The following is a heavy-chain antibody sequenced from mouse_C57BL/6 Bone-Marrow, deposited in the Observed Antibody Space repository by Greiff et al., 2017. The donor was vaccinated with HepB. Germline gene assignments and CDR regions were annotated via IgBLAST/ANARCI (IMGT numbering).Heavy chain of an antibody. CDR2: INPNNGGT. Sequence: VQLKQSGPELVKPGASVKISCKASGYTFTDYYMNWVKQSHGKSLEWIGDINPNNGGTSYNQKFKGKAALTVDKSSSTAYMELRSLTSEDSAVYYCARDITTVVYFDYWGQGTTLTVSS. D-gene: IGHD1-1*01. V-gene: IGHV1-26*01. CDR3: ARDITTVVYFDY. J-gene: IGHJ2*01. CDR1: GYTFTDYY.